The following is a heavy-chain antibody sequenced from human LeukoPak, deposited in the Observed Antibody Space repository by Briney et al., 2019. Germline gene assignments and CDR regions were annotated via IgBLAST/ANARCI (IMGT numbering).Heavy chain of an antibody. V-gene: IGHV3-21*01. CDR1: GVTSSSYS. Sequence: GGSLRLSCAASGVTSSSYSMNWVREAPGQGLEWFSSLSISSSYIYFSNSMKGRSTTSRDNAKKPLYLLIPSLRAEDTALYCRARRIKHGSCGVVYWGQGTLVTVSS. CDR2: LSISSSYI. D-gene: IGHD5-18*01. CDR3: ARRIKHGSCGVVY. J-gene: IGHJ4*02.